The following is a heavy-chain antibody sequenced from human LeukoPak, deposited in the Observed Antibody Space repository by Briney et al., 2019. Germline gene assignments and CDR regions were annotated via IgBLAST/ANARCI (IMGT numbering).Heavy chain of an antibody. CDR2: ISYDGSNK. CDR3: ARGTWGRTYYDYVWGSYRSNYFDY. CDR1: GFTFSSYG. D-gene: IGHD3-16*02. J-gene: IGHJ4*02. Sequence: PGGSLRLSCAASGFTFSSYGMHWVRQAPGKGLEWVAVISYDGSNKYYADSVKGRFTISRDNSKNTLYLQMNSLRAEDTAVYYCARGTWGRTYYDYVWGSYRSNYFDYWGQGTLVTVSS. V-gene: IGHV3-30*03.